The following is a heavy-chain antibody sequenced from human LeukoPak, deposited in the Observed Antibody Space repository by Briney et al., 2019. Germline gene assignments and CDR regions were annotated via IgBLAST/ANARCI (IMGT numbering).Heavy chain of an antibody. CDR3: ARDPGGVVAATWGDAFDI. CDR2: IIPIFGTA. CDR1: GGTFSSYA. V-gene: IGHV1-69*13. D-gene: IGHD2-15*01. J-gene: IGHJ3*02. Sequence: SVKVSCKASGGTFSSYAISWVRQAPGQGLEWMGGIIPIFGTANYAQKFQGRVTITADESTSTAYMELSSLRSEDTAVYYCARDPGGVVAATWGDAFDIWGQGTMVTVSS.